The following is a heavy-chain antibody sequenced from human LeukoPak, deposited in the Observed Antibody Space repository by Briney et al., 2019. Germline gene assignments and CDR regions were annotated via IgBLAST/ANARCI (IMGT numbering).Heavy chain of an antibody. CDR1: AGSVSNGNYY. V-gene: IGHV4-61*01. CDR3: ARSQNYYGSGDH. D-gene: IGHD3-10*01. Sequence: SETLSLTCTVSAGSVSNGNYYWSWLRQPPGKALEWIGYIYYTGTTYYIPSLEGRVTISVDTSKNQFSVKLNSVTAADTAVYYCARSQNYYGSGDHWSPGTLVTVSS. J-gene: IGHJ4*02. CDR2: IYYTGTT.